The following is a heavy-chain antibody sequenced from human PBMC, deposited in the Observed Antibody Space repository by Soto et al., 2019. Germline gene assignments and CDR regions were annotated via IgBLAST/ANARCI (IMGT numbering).Heavy chain of an antibody. CDR3: TVPGDPYYYGMDV. CDR2: IYPGDSDT. Sequence: PGESLKISCKGSGYSFTSYWIGWVRQMPGKGLEWMGIIYPGDSDTRYSPSFQGQVTISADKSISTAYLQWSSLKASDTAMYYCTVPGDPYYYGMDVWGQGTTVTVSS. D-gene: IGHD7-27*01. CDR1: GYSFTSYW. V-gene: IGHV5-51*01. J-gene: IGHJ6*02.